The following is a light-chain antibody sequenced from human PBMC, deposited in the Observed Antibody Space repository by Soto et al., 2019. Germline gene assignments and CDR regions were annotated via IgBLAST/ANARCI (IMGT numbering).Light chain of an antibody. CDR2: GAS. J-gene: IGKJ4*01. CDR3: QQYNNWPPKIT. Sequence: EIVMTQSPATLSVSPGERATLSCRASQSVSSNLTWYQQKPGQAPRVLIYGASTRATGIPARFSGSGSGTEFTLTISSLQSEDFAVYYCQQYNNWPPKITFGGGTQVDIK. V-gene: IGKV3-15*01. CDR1: QSVSSN.